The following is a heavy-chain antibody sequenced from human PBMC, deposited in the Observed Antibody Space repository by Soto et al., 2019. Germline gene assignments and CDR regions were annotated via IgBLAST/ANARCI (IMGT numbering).Heavy chain of an antibody. CDR3: ARAYYGDYPDY. Sequence: QVQLQESDPGLVKPSETLSLTCTVSGGSISSYYWSWIRQPPGKGLEWIGYIYYSGSTNYNPSLKSRVTISVDTSKNQFSLKLSSVTAADTAVYYCARAYYGDYPDYWGQGTLVTVSS. V-gene: IGHV4-59*01. D-gene: IGHD4-17*01. CDR2: IYYSGST. CDR1: GGSISSYY. J-gene: IGHJ4*02.